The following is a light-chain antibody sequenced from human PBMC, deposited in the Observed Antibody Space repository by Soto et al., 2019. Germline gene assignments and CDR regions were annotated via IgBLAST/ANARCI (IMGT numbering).Light chain of an antibody. V-gene: IGKV3-20*01. CDR3: QQDGGALGIT. CDR1: TSVTSSS. CDR2: STS. J-gene: IGKJ4*01. Sequence: ESVLTQSPGTLSFSPGERAALSCRASTSVTSSSLACYQQKPGHAPRLLIYSTSTRATGIPDRFSGSGSGTDFPLTISRLEPADFAVYYCQQDGGALGITFGGGPNIEI.